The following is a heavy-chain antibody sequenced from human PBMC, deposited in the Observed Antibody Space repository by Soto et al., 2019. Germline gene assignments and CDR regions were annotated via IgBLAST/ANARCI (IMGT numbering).Heavy chain of an antibody. D-gene: IGHD2-2*01. CDR2: ISYDGSNK. CDR3: ARDTVVRPVATYYYYGMDV. V-gene: IGHV3-30-3*01. J-gene: IGHJ6*04. CDR1: GFTFSNYA. Sequence: GGSLRLSCAASGFTFSNYAMHWVRQAPGKGLEWVAVISYDGSNKYYADSVKGRFTMSRDNSMNTLYLQMSSLRAEDTALYYCARDTVVRPVATYYYYGMDVWGKGTTVTVSS.